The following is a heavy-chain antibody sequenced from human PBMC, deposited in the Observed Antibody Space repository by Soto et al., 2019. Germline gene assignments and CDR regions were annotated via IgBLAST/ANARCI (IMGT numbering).Heavy chain of an antibody. CDR1: GGSISSGGYY. J-gene: IGHJ4*02. V-gene: IGHV4-31*03. CDR3: ASLSQGYYYSSGYYYVRSFDY. Sequence: QVQLQESGPGLVKPSQTLSLTCTVSGGSISSGGYYWSWIRQHPGKGLEWIGYIYYSGSTYYNPSLKSRVTISVDTSKNQFSLKLSSVTAADTAVYYCASLSQGYYYSSGYYYVRSFDYWGQGTLVTVSS. D-gene: IGHD3-22*01. CDR2: IYYSGST.